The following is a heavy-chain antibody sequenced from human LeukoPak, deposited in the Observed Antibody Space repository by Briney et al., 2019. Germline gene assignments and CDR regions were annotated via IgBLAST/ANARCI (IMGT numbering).Heavy chain of an antibody. CDR3: ARVRGQQLVLKDWYFDL. V-gene: IGHV4-61*02. CDR2: IYTSGST. CDR1: GGSISSGSYY. J-gene: IGHJ2*01. D-gene: IGHD6-13*01. Sequence: SQTLSLTCTVSGGSISSGSYYWSWLRQPAGKGLEWIGRIYTSGSTNYNPSLKSRVTISVDTSKNQFSLKLSSVTAADTAVYYCARVRGQQLVLKDWYFDLWGRGTLVTVSS.